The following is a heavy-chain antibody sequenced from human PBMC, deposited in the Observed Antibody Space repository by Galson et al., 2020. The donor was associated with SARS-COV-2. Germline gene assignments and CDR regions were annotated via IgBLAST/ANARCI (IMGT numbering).Heavy chain of an antibody. J-gene: IGHJ6*03. D-gene: IGHD2-8*01. V-gene: IGHV4-39*01. CDR3: ARGGSRPIMVFDYYYFYMDV. CDR2: IYHSGAT. CDR1: GGSISSSSYY. Sequence: SETLSLTCTVSGGSISSSSYYWGWIRQPPGEGLEWMGSIYHSGATFYNPSLRSRLSMSVDTSNNQFSLNLISVTAADTAVYYCARGGSRPIMVFDYYYFYMDVWGKGTTVTVSS.